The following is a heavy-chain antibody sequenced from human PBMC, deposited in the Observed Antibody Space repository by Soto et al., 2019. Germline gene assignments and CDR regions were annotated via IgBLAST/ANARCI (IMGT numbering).Heavy chain of an antibody. J-gene: IGHJ4*02. CDR3: ARSRKPSYYSGPYFDF. V-gene: IGHV3-11*01. D-gene: IGHD3-10*01. CDR1: GFTFSDYY. CDR2: ISGAGS. Sequence: QVQLVESGGDLVEPGGSLRLSCAASGFTFSDYYMSWMRQAPGKGLEWIAYISGAGSNYADSGQGRFTISRDNTKNSLYLKMNSLRDEDTAVYYCARSRKPSYYSGPYFDFWGQGALVTVSS.